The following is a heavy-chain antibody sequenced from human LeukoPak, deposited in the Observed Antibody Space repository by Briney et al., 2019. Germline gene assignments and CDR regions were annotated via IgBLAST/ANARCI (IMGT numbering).Heavy chain of an antibody. CDR1: GGSFSGYY. CDR2: INHSGST. D-gene: IGHD2-21*01. Sequence: SETLSLTCAVYGGSFSGYYWSWIRQPPGKGLEWIGEINHSGSTNYNPSLKSRVTISVDTSKNQFSLKLSPVTAADTAVYYCARHVDLSAIDYWGQGTLVTVSS. J-gene: IGHJ4*02. CDR3: ARHVDLSAIDY. V-gene: IGHV4-34*01.